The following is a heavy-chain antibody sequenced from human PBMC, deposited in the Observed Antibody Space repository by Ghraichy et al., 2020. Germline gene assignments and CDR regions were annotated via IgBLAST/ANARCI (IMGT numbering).Heavy chain of an antibody. D-gene: IGHD3-3*01. CDR2: INHSGST. J-gene: IGHJ4*02. CDR3: ARYYDFWSGFDY. CDR1: GGSFSGYY. V-gene: IGHV4-34*01. Sequence: GSLRLSCAVYGGSFSGYYWSWIRQPPGKGLEWIGEINHSGSTNYNPSLKSRVTISVDTSKNQFSLKLSSVTAADTAVYYCARYYDFWSGFDYWGQGTLVTVSS.